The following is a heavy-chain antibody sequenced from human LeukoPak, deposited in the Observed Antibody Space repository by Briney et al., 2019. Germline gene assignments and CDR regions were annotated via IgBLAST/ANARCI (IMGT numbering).Heavy chain of an antibody. Sequence: GGSLRLSCAASGFTFSSYGMHWVRQAPGKGLEWVSLIYSGGKTYYTDSVKGRFTISRDNSNKTLFLQMNGLRAEDTAVYYCARVRGDSRGNAFDIWGQGTMVTVS. CDR1: GFTFSSYG. CDR3: ARVRGDSRGNAFDI. CDR2: IYSGGKT. D-gene: IGHD2-15*01. J-gene: IGHJ3*02. V-gene: IGHV3-53*01.